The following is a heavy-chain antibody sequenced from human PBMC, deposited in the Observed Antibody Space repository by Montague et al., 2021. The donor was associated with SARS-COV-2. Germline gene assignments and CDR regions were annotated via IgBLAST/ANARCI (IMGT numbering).Heavy chain of an antibody. CDR3: ASGIYPSGSYYNQYYYGLDV. CDR1: GGSLSGYY. CDR2: INHSGNT. D-gene: IGHD3-10*01. J-gene: IGHJ6*02. V-gene: IGHV4-34*01. Sequence: SETLSLTCAVYGGSLSGYYWSWIRQPPEKGLEWIGEINHSGNTKYNPSLKSPVTISIDTSKNQFSLKMTSVTAADTATYYCASGIYPSGSYYNQYYYGLDVWGPWTTVIVSS.